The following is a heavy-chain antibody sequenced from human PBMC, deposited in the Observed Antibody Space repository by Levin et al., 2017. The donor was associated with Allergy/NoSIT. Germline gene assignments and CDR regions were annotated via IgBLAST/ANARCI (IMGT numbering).Heavy chain of an antibody. Sequence: GGSLRLSCAASGFTFSSYGMHWVRQAPGKGLEWVAVISYDGSNKYYADSVKGRFTISRDNSKNTLYLQMNSLRAEDTAVYYCAKETHEYSAYSYMDVWGKGTTVTVSS. V-gene: IGHV3-30*18. CDR2: ISYDGSNK. D-gene: IGHD6-6*01. CDR1: GFTFSSYG. CDR3: AKETHEYSAYSYMDV. J-gene: IGHJ6*03.